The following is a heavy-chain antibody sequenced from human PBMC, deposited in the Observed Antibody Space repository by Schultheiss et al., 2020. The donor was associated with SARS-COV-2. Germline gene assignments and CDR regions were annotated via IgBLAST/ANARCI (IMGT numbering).Heavy chain of an antibody. D-gene: IGHD3-3*01. Sequence: GGSLRLSCSASGFTFSNYGMDWVRQAPGKGLEWVALIWNDGNKKEYTDSVKGRFTISRDNSKDTLYLQMNSLRAEDTAVYYCVRDLPYYNFWRHELTFWGQGTSVTVSS. CDR3: VRDLPYYNFWRHELTF. V-gene: IGHV3-33*01. CDR1: GFTFSNYG. CDR2: IWNDGNKK. J-gene: IGHJ4*02.